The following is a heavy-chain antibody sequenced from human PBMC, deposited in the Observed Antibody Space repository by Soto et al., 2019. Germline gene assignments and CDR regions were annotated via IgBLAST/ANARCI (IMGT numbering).Heavy chain of an antibody. CDR2: ISSSSSYI. Sequence: GGSLRLSCAASGFTFSSYSMNWVRQAPGKGLEWVSSISSSSSYIYYADSVKGRFTISRDNAKNSLYLQMNSLRAEDTAVYYCARDAVDFYGMDVWGQGTTVTVSS. CDR1: GFTFSSYS. CDR3: ARDAVDFYGMDV. V-gene: IGHV3-21*01. J-gene: IGHJ6*02.